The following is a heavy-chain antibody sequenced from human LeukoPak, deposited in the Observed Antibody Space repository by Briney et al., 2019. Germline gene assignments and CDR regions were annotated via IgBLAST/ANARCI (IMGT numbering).Heavy chain of an antibody. CDR1: GYTFIDYS. CDR2: IHPADSHT. CDR3: ARLYRITMIGYYYYYMDV. J-gene: IGHJ6*03. V-gene: IGHV5-51*01. Sequence: GESLKISCKGSGYTFIDYSIAWVRQMPGKGLEWMGFIHPADSHTTYSPSFQGQVTISADKSISTAYLQWSSLKASDTAMYYCARLYRITMIGYYYYYMDVWGKGTTVTISS. D-gene: IGHD3-22*01.